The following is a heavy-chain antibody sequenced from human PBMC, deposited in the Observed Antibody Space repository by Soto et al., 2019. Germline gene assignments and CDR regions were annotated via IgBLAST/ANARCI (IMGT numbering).Heavy chain of an antibody. CDR1: GFSLNNPRVG. CDR2: IYWDNDK. Sequence: QITLQESGPTLVKPTQTLTLTCSFSGFSLNNPRVGVGWIRQPPGKALEWLAVIYWDNDKRYSASLKNRLTIIKDASKNQVVLIMTNVDPVDTATYYCAHLMITFGGVIEDDAFDIWGQGTMVTVSS. CDR3: AHLMITFGGVIEDDAFDI. D-gene: IGHD3-16*02. V-gene: IGHV2-5*02. J-gene: IGHJ3*02.